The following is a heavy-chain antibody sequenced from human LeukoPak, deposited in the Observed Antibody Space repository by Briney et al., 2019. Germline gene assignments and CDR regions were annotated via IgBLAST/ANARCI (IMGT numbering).Heavy chain of an antibody. CDR3: ARDHRPGGKTAQAPAV. Sequence: GGSLRLSCAASGFAFSTYAMHWVRQAPGKGLEWVAVISYDGSVKYYADSVKGRFTISRDNSKNTLYLQMNSLRSDTAVYYCARDHRPGGKTAQAPAVWGQGTLVTVSS. D-gene: IGHD3-16*01. CDR1: GFAFSTYA. CDR2: ISYDGSVK. V-gene: IGHV3-30-3*01. J-gene: IGHJ4*02.